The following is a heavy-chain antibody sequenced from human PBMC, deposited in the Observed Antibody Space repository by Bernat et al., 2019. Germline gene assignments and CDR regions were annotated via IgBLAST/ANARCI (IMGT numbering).Heavy chain of an antibody. CDR1: GFTFRSYW. V-gene: IGHV3-7*03. Sequence: EVQLVESGGGLVQPGGSLRLSCAASGFTFRSYWMSWVRQAPGKGLEWVGNIKQDGSEKYFVDSVRGRFTISRDNAKNSLYLQMSSLRAEDTAVYYCAGVHSVGYGVMDVWGEGTTVTVSS. J-gene: IGHJ6*03. CDR3: AGVHSVGYGVMDV. CDR2: IKQDGSEK. D-gene: IGHD5-12*01.